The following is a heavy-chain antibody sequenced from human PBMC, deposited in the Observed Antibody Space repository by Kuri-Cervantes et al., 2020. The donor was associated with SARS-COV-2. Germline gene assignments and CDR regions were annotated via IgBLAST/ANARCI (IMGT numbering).Heavy chain of an antibody. J-gene: IGHJ6*03. CDR1: GFTVSSNY. Sequence: GESLKISCAASGFTVSSNYMSWVRQAPGKGLEWVSVIYSGGSTYYADSVKGRFTISRDNSKNTLYLQMNSLRAEDTAVYYCARGYYYYYYMDVWGKGTTVTVSS. CDR2: IYSGGST. CDR3: ARGYYYYYYMDV. V-gene: IGHV3-53*01.